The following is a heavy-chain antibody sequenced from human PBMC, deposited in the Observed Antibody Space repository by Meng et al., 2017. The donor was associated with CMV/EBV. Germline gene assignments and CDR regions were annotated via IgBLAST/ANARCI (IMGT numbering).Heavy chain of an antibody. CDR1: GYTFTSYY. V-gene: IGHV1-46*01. Sequence: ASVKVSCKASGYTFTSYYMHWVRQAPGQGLEWMGIINPSGGSTSYAQKFQGRVTMTRDTSTSTVYMELSSLRSEDTAVYYCAREGVVVPAAIQEFDYWGQGTLVTVSS. CDR3: AREGVVVPAAIQEFDY. D-gene: IGHD2-2*02. J-gene: IGHJ4*02. CDR2: INPSGGST.